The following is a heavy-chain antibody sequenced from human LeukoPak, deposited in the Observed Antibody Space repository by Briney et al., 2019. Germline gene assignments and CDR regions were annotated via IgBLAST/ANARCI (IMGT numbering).Heavy chain of an antibody. D-gene: IGHD4-17*01. Sequence: ESGGSLRLSCAASGFTFSSRSMNWVRQAPGKGLEWVSAISGSGGSTYYADSVKGRFTISRDNSKNTLYLQMNSLRAEDTAVYYCAKGSVWRTTVTMVDYWGQGTLVTVSS. CDR1: GFTFSSRS. CDR2: ISGSGGST. CDR3: AKGSVWRTTVTMVDY. V-gene: IGHV3-23*01. J-gene: IGHJ4*02.